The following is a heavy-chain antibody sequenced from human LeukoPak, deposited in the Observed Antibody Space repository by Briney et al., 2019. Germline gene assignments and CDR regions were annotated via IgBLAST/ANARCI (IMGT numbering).Heavy chain of an antibody. Sequence: ASVKVSCKASGYTFTGYYMHWVRQAPGQGVEWKGWINPNSGVTNYAQRFQGRVTMTRDTSISTAYMELSRLRSDDTAIYYCARDPREYFDYWGQGTLVTVSS. CDR1: GYTFTGYY. CDR2: INPNSGVT. V-gene: IGHV1-2*02. CDR3: ARDPREYFDY. J-gene: IGHJ4*02.